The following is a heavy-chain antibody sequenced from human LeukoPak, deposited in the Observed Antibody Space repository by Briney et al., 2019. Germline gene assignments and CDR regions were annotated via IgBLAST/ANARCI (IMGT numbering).Heavy chain of an antibody. CDR3: AKDLFGGVIGYFDY. CDR1: GFTFSSYA. D-gene: IGHD3-16*02. V-gene: IGHV3-23*01. J-gene: IGHJ4*02. CDR2: ISGSGGST. Sequence: PGGSLRLSCAASGFTFSSYAMSWVRQAPGKGLDWVSAISGSGGSTYYADSVKGRFTISRDNSKNTLCLQMNSLRAEDTAVYYCAKDLFGGVIGYFDYWGQGTLVTVSS.